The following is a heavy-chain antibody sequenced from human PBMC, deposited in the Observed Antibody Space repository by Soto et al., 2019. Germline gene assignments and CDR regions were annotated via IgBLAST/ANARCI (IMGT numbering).Heavy chain of an antibody. CDR2: ISYDGSKK. CDR3: AKEGVVGAEDY. D-gene: IGHD1-26*01. J-gene: IGHJ4*02. Sequence: GGSLRLSCAGSGFTFSSYDIHWVRQAPGKGLEWVAVISYDGSKKNYIDSVKGRFTISRDNSKNTLYLQMNSLRPEDTAVYYCAKEGVVGAEDYWGQGTLVTVSS. V-gene: IGHV3-30*18. CDR1: GFTFSSYD.